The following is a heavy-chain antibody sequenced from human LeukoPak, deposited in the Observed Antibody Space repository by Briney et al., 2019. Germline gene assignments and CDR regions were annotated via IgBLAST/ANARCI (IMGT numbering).Heavy chain of an antibody. Sequence: GGSLRLSCAASGFSFSSYAMSWVRQAPGEGPEWVSGISNSGGSTYYTASVKGRFNISRDNSKKTLYLQMNSLRAEDTAVYYCAKGGNGYCSNGVCSPRVVAAIDYWGQGTLVTVSS. CDR3: AKGGNGYCSNGVCSPRVVAAIDY. CDR1: GFSFSSYA. CDR2: ISNSGGST. J-gene: IGHJ4*02. V-gene: IGHV3-23*01. D-gene: IGHD2-8*01.